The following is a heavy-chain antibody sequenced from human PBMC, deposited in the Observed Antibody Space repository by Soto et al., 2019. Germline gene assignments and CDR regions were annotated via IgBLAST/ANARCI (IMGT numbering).Heavy chain of an antibody. Sequence: QLRLQESGPGLVKPSETLSLTCSVSGASIRSTSYYWGWIRQPPGKGLEWIGSIYYSGSTHYSPSLNSRIIMSIDTSTNQFSLKLTSGTAADTAVYYCTRHEGGAATDRPLDYWGQGTLVTASS. J-gene: IGHJ4*02. CDR2: IYYSGST. CDR3: TRHEGGAATDRPLDY. V-gene: IGHV4-39*01. D-gene: IGHD6-13*01. CDR1: GASIRSTSYY.